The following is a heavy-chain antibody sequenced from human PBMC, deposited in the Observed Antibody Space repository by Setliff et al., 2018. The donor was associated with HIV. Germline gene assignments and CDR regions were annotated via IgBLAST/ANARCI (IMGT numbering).Heavy chain of an antibody. V-gene: IGHV1-18*01. Sequence: ASVKAPARASGYTFTNYGISWVRQAPGQGLEWIGWISAYNGNTNYAQKLQDRVTMTTDTTSTTAYMELRSLRSDDTAVYFCARMRFCRGGSCLPGSLYYYYMDVWGKGTTVTVSS. J-gene: IGHJ6*03. D-gene: IGHD2-15*01. CDR1: GYTFTNYG. CDR3: ARMRFCRGGSCLPGSLYYYYMDV. CDR2: ISAYNGNT.